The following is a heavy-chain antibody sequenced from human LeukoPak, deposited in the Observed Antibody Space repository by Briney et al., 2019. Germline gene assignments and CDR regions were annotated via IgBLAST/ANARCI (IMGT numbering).Heavy chain of an antibody. J-gene: IGHJ6*02. Sequence: PGGSLRLSCAASGFTFSSYSMNWVRQAPGKGLEWVSSISSSSSYIYYADSVKGRFTISRDNAKNSLYLQMNSLRAEDTAVYYCARGHCSGGSCYLGTGYGMDVWGQGTTVTVSS. D-gene: IGHD2-15*01. CDR2: ISSSSSYI. V-gene: IGHV3-21*01. CDR3: ARGHCSGGSCYLGTGYGMDV. CDR1: GFTFSSYS.